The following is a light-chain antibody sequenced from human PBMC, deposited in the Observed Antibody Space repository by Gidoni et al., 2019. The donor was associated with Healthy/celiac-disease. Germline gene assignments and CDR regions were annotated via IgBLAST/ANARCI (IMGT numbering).Light chain of an antibody. CDR1: QDISNY. CDR2: DAS. Sequence: DTQMTHSPSSLSASVGDRVTITCQASQDISNYLNWYQQKPGKAPKLLLYDASNMETGVPSRFSGSGSGTDFTFTISSLQPEDIATYYCQQYDNLPITFGQXTRLEIK. V-gene: IGKV1-33*01. CDR3: QQYDNLPIT. J-gene: IGKJ5*01.